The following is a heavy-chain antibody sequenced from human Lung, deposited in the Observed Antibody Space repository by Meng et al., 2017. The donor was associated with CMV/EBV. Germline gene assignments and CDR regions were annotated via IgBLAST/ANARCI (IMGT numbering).Heavy chain of an antibody. CDR3: ARDRNPAVAGTGLDY. D-gene: IGHD6-19*01. Sequence: SXTLSLXCTVSGGSIGSSGYYWGWIRQPPGKGLEWIGAVYYSGTTYYNPSLKSRITISVDTSKNQFSLKLYSVTAADTAVYYCARDRNPAVAGTGLDYWGQGTXVTVSS. V-gene: IGHV4-39*07. J-gene: IGHJ4*02. CDR1: GGSIGSSGYY. CDR2: VYYSGTT.